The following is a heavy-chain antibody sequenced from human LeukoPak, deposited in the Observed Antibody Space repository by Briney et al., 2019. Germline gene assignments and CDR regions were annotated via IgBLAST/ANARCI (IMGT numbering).Heavy chain of an antibody. CDR1: GGSISSGGYS. Sequence: PSQTLSLTCAVSGGSISSGGYSWSWIRQPPGKGLEWIGYIYYSGSTYYNPSLKSRVTISVDTSKNQFSLKLSSVTAADTAVYYCARAYGSGSFSLDYWGQGTLVTVSS. CDR2: IYYSGST. CDR3: ARAYGSGSFSLDY. J-gene: IGHJ4*02. V-gene: IGHV4-30-4*07. D-gene: IGHD3-10*01.